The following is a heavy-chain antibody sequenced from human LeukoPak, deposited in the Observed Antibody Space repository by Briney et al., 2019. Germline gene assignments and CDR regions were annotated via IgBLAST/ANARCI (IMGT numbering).Heavy chain of an antibody. CDR1: GYTLTELS. D-gene: IGHD5-24*01. Sequence: PVASVTVSCKVSGYTLTELSMHWVRQAPGKGLEWMGGFDPEDVETIYAQKFQGRVTMTEDTSTETAYMELTSLRSEDTAVYYCATREMATTLSAYWYFDLWGRGTLVTVSS. J-gene: IGHJ2*01. CDR2: FDPEDVET. V-gene: IGHV1-24*01. CDR3: ATREMATTLSAYWYFDL.